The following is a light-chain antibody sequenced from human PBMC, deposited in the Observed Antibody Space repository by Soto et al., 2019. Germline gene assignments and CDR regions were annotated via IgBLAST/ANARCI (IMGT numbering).Light chain of an antibody. CDR3: QQYDNWPIT. J-gene: IGKJ5*01. Sequence: EIVLTQSPGTLSLSPWERATLSCRASQSVSSNLAWYQQKPGQAPRLLISGASTRATGIPARLSGSGSGTEFTLTISSLRSEDFAVYYCQQYDNWPITFGQGTRLEIK. CDR2: GAS. V-gene: IGKV3-15*01. CDR1: QSVSSN.